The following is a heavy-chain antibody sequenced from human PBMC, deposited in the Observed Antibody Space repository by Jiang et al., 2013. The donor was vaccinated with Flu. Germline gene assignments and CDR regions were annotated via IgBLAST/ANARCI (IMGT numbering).Heavy chain of an antibody. CDR2: IYYSGST. D-gene: IGHD2-2*02. CDR1: GGSISSYY. Sequence: GPGLVKPSETLSLTCTVSGGSISSYYWSWIRQPPGKGLEWIGYIYYSGSTNYNPSLKSRVTISVDTSKNQFSLKLSSVTAADTAVYYCARAGYSPYDWFDPWGQGTLVTVSS. J-gene: IGHJ5*02. CDR3: ARAGYSPYDWFDP. V-gene: IGHV4-59*01.